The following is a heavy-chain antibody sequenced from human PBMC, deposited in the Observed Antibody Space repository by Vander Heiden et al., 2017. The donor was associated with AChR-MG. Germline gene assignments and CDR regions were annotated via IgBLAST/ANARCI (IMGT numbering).Heavy chain of an antibody. CDR1: GGTFTSYG. V-gene: IGHV1-69*01. Sequence: QVLLVQSGAEVKKPGSSVKVSCKASGGTFTSYGISWVRQAPGQGLEWMGGIRPVFDKTNFAQKFRGRLTLTADESTSTAYMELSGLRAEDTAVYYCAREKHSSSGFDPWGQGTLGTVSS. CDR2: IRPVFDKT. J-gene: IGHJ5*02. D-gene: IGHD6-6*01. CDR3: AREKHSSSGFDP.